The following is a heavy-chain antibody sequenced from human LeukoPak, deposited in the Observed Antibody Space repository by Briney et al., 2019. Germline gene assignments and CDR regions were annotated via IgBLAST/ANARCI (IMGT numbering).Heavy chain of an antibody. Sequence: GGSLRLSCAASGFNFRIYSMNWVRQAPGKGLEWVSSISSSSSYISYADSVKGRFTISRDNTKNSLYLQMNSLRAEDTAVFYCARASDYGSSDYYYVPYFDYWGQGTLVTVSS. CDR3: ARASDYGSSDYYYVPYFDY. CDR2: ISSSSSYI. J-gene: IGHJ4*01. D-gene: IGHD3-22*01. CDR1: GFNFRIYS. V-gene: IGHV3-21*01.